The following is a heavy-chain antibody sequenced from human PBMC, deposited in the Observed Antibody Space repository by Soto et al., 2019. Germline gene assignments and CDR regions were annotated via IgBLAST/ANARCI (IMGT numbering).Heavy chain of an antibody. V-gene: IGHV6-1*01. J-gene: IGHJ4*02. CDR2: TYYRSKWYS. D-gene: IGHD3-16*01. CDR1: GDSVSSNSAA. Sequence: SQTLSLTCAISGDSVSSNSAAWNWIRQPPSRGLEWLGRTYYRSKWYSDYAVSVKSRITINPDTSKNQFSLQLNSVTREDAATYYCARIVGGRSDYWGQGTRVTVSS. CDR3: ARIVGGRSDY.